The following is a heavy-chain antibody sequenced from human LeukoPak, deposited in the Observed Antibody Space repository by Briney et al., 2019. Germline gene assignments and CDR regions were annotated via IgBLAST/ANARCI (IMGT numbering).Heavy chain of an antibody. V-gene: IGHV3-23*01. CDR2: ISGSGGST. J-gene: IGHJ5*02. CDR3: ATRRIAVAGTSPFDP. CDR1: GFTFSSYA. D-gene: IGHD6-19*01. Sequence: GGSLRLSCAASGFTFSSYAMSWVRQAPGKGLEWVSAISGSGGSTYYADSVKGRFTISRDNSKNTLYLQMNSLRAEDTAVYYCATRRIAVAGTSPFDPWGQGTLVIVSS.